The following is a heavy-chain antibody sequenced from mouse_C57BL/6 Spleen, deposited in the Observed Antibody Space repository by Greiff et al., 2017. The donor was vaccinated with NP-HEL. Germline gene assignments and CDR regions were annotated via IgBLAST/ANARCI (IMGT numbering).Heavy chain of an antibody. D-gene: IGHD2-4*01. Sequence: QVQLQQSGPELVKPGASVKISCKASGYAFSSSWMNWVKQRPGQGLEWIGRIYPGDGDTNYNGKFKGKATLTADKASSTAYMHLSSLTSEDSAVYFCYYNDYGKGLIDYWGQGTTLTVSS. CDR1: GYAFSSSW. CDR2: IYPGDGDT. V-gene: IGHV1-82*01. J-gene: IGHJ2*01. CDR3: YYNDYGKGLIDY.